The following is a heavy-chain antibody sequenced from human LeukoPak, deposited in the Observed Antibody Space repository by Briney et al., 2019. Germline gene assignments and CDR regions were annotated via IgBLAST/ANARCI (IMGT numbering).Heavy chain of an antibody. CDR3: AREGYSSGWFGAFDI. CDR2: ISSNSSYI. Sequence: PGGSLRLSCAASGFTFSSYSMNWVRQAPGKGLEWVSSISSNSSYIYYADSVKGRFTISRDNAKNSLYLQMNSLRAEDTAVYYCAREGYSSGWFGAFDIWGQGTMVTVSS. D-gene: IGHD6-19*01. V-gene: IGHV3-21*01. CDR1: GFTFSSYS. J-gene: IGHJ3*02.